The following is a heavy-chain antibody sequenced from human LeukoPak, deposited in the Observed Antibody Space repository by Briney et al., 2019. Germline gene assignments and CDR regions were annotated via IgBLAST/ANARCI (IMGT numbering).Heavy chain of an antibody. V-gene: IGHV4-61*09. CDR2: IYTSGST. D-gene: IGHD1-26*01. Sequence: SQTLSLTCSVSGGSIDNGSYFWTWIRQSAGKGLEWIGHIYTSGSTTYNPSLKSRVTISVDTSKNQFSLKLSSVTAADTAVYYCARDVGATPGYFDYWGQGTLVTVSS. J-gene: IGHJ4*02. CDR3: ARDVGATPGYFDY. CDR1: GGSIDNGSYF.